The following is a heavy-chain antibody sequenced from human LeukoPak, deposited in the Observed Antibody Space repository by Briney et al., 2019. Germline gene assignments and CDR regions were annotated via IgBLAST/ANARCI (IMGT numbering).Heavy chain of an antibody. J-gene: IGHJ4*02. CDR3: ERGGGSWADFDY. V-gene: IGHV6-1*01. CDR1: GDSVSSNSAT. Sequence: SQTLSLTCAISGDSVSSNSATWNRIRQSPLRGLEWLGRTYYRSQWNNDYAASVKSRIDINPETSKNQFSLQLNSLTPEDTAVYYCERGGGSWADFDYWGQGTLVTVS. D-gene: IGHD6-13*01. CDR2: TYYRSQWNN.